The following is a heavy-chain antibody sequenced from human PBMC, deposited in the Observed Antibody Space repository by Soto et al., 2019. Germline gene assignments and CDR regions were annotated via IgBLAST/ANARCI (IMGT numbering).Heavy chain of an antibody. CDR1: GFTFSSYG. D-gene: IGHD3-22*01. J-gene: IGHJ5*02. CDR2: ISYDGSNK. V-gene: IGHV3-30*18. Sequence: SGGSLRLSCAASGFTFSSYGMHWVRQAPGKGLEWVAVISYDGSNKYYADSVKGRFTISRDNSKNTLYLQMNSLRAEDTAVYYCAKDRWLSWFDPRCQGTLVTVSS. CDR3: AKDRWLSWFDP.